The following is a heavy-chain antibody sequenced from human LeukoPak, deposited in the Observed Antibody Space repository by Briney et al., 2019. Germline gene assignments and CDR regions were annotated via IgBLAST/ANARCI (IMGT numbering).Heavy chain of an antibody. V-gene: IGHV1-2*02. CDR1: GYTFTDYY. CDR2: INPNSGGT. Sequence: ASVKVSFKASGYTFTDYYMHWVRQAPGQGREGMGWINPNSGGTNYAQEFQGRVTMTRDTSISTAYMELSRLRSDDTAVYYCARVRRYSSPYNWFDPWGQGTLVTVSS. CDR3: ARVRRYSSPYNWFDP. J-gene: IGHJ5*02. D-gene: IGHD6-6*01.